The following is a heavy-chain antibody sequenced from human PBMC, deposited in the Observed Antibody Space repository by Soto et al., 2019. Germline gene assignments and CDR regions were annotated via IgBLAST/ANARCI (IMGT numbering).Heavy chain of an antibody. V-gene: IGHV4-59*01. CDR1: GGSISSYY. Sequence: SETLSLTCTVSGGSISSYYWSWIRQPPGKGLEWIGYIYYSGSTNYNPSLKSRVTISVDTSKNQFSLKLSSVTAADTAVYYCARENKYDFWSGSNWFDPWGQGTLVTV. CDR2: IYYSGST. J-gene: IGHJ5*02. D-gene: IGHD3-3*01. CDR3: ARENKYDFWSGSNWFDP.